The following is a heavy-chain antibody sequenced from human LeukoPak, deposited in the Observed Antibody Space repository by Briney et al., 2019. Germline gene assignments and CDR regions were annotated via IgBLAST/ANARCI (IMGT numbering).Heavy chain of an antibody. J-gene: IGHJ6*03. Sequence: SVKVSCKASGGTFSSYAISWVRQAPGQGLEWMGGIIPIFGTAKYAQKFQGRVTITADESTSTAYMELSSLRSEDTAVYYCATGILLAYYYYYMAVWGKGTTVTVSS. CDR2: IIPIFGTA. V-gene: IGHV1-69*01. CDR3: ATGILLAYYYYYMAV. CDR1: GGTFSSYA.